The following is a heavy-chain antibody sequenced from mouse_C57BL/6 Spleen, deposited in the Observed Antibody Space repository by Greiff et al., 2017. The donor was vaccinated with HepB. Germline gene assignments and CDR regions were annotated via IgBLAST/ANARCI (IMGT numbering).Heavy chain of an antibody. J-gene: IGHJ1*03. D-gene: IGHD1-1*01. Sequence: EVKLQESGPELVKPGASVKISCKASGYSFTGYYMNWVKQSPEKSLEWIGEINPSTGGTTYNQKFKAKATLTVDKSSSTAYMQLKSLTSEDSAVYYCARGATVVATRYFDVWGTGTTVTVSS. CDR1: GYSFTGYY. CDR3: ARGATVVATRYFDV. V-gene: IGHV1-42*01. CDR2: INPSTGGT.